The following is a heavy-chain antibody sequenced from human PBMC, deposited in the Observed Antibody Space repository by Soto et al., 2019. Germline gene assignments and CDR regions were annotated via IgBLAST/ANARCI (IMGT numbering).Heavy chain of an antibody. V-gene: IGHV5-51*01. CDR3: ARGGGVRGVIYYYYGMDV. D-gene: IGHD3-10*01. J-gene: IGHJ6*02. CDR2: TYPGDSDT. CDR1: GYSFTSYW. Sequence: GESLKISCKGSGYSFTSYWIGWVRQMPGKGLEWMGITYPGDSDTRYSPSFQGQVTISADKSISTAYLQWSSLKASDTAMYYCARGGGVRGVIYYYYGMDVWGQGTTVTVSS.